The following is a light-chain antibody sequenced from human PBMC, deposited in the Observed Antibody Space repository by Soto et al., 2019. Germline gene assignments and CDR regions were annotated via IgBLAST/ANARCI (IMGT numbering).Light chain of an antibody. CDR1: QTISSW. CDR3: QQYYSIPST. J-gene: IGKJ4*01. V-gene: IGKV1-5*03. Sequence: DIQLPPPSSSLSASVAPTLTMPVLARQTISSWLAWYQQKPGKAPKLLIYKASTLNSGVPSRFSGSGSGTDFTLTISSLQAEDVAVYYCQQYYSIPSTFGGGTKVDIK. CDR2: KAS.